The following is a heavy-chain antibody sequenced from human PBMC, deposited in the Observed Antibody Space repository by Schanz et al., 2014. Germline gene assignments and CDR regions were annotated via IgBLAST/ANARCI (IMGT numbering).Heavy chain of an antibody. V-gene: IGHV3-23*04. CDR2: ISASGGDT. CDR1: EFTFSTDA. J-gene: IGHJ4*02. CDR3: AKVRYSSGWRGDYFDE. D-gene: IGHD6-25*01. Sequence: VQLVESGGGVVQPGRSPRLSCAASEFTFSTDAMSWVRQAPGKGLEWLSVISASGGDTYYADSVKGRFTISRDNSKNTLYLQMNSLRAEDTAVYYCAKVRYSSGWRGDYFDEWGQGTLVTGAS.